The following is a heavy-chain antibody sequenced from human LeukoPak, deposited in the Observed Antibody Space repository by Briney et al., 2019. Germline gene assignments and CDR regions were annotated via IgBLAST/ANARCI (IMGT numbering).Heavy chain of an antibody. CDR2: INYRATET. J-gene: IGHJ4*02. Sequence: QPGGSLRLSCAGSGYTFGDYAMHWVRQAPGKGLEWVALINYRATETLYKDSVRGRFSISRDDWKNTLFLQMNSLRPEDTAVYYCAREERGWFVGHWGQGTPVTVSS. CDR3: AREERGWFVGH. V-gene: IGHV3-30*04. CDR1: GYTFGDYA. D-gene: IGHD3-10*01.